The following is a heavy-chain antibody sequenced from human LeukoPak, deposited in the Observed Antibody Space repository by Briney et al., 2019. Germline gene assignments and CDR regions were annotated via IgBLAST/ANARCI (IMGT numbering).Heavy chain of an antibody. CDR3: ARGPYDSSGYPY. CDR2: INHSGST. D-gene: IGHD3-22*01. V-gene: IGHV4-34*01. Sequence: PSETLSLTCAVYGGSFSGYYWSWIRQPPGKGLEWIGEINHSGSTNYNPSLKSRVTISVDTSKNQFSLKLSSVTAADTAVYYCARGPYDSSGYPYWGQGTLVTVSS. CDR1: GGSFSGYY. J-gene: IGHJ4*02.